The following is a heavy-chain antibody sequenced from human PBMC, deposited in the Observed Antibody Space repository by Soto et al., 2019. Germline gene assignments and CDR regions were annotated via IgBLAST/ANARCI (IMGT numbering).Heavy chain of an antibody. CDR3: AKEEDSQALDF. V-gene: IGHV1-18*01. CDR2: ISPFNGNI. CDR1: GYTFRNYG. Sequence: GASVKVSCKASGYTFRNYGISWVRQAPGQGLEWMGWISPFNGNIKFGQKFQGRVTMTTDTSTSIAYMELTSLRSDDTAVYDCAKEEDSQALDFWGQGTMVTVSS. J-gene: IGHJ4*02.